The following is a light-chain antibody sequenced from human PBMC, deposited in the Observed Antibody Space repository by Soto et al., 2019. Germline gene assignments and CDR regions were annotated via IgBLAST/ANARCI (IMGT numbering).Light chain of an antibody. CDR2: DVS. J-gene: IGLJ1*01. CDR3: CSYAGSPYV. Sequence: QSVLTQPRSVSGSPGQAVAISCTGTSSDVGDYNYVSWYQQHPRKAPKVMIYDVSKRPSGVPDRFSGSKSGNTASLTISGLQAEDEADYFCCSYAGSPYVFGTGTKLTVL. CDR1: SSDVGDYNY. V-gene: IGLV2-11*01.